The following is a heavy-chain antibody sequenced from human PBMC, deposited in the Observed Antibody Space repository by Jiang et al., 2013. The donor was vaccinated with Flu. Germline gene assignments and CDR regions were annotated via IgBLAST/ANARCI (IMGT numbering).Heavy chain of an antibody. Sequence: SGAEVKKPGASVKVSCKVSGYTLTELSMHWVRQAPGKGLEWMGGFDPEDGETIYAQKFQGRVTMTEDTSTDTAYMELSSLRSEDTAVYYCATAHWFGELHYYYYGMDVWGPRDHGHRLL. CDR2: FDPEDGET. J-gene: IGHJ6*02. D-gene: IGHD3-10*01. CDR1: GYTLTELS. CDR3: ATAHWFGELHYYYYGMDV. V-gene: IGHV1-24*01.